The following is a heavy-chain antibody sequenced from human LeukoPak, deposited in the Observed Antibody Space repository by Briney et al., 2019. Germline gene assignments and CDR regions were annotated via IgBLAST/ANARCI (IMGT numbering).Heavy chain of an antibody. CDR1: GFTFSSYS. D-gene: IGHD3-22*01. CDR3: AKGTTMIVVGGAFDI. Sequence: GGSLRLSCAASGFTFSSYSMNWVRQAPGKGLEWVSSISSSSSYIYYADSVKGRFTISRDNAKNSLYLQMNSLRAEDTAVYYCAKGTTMIVVGGAFDIWGQGTMVTVSS. CDR2: ISSSSSYI. J-gene: IGHJ3*02. V-gene: IGHV3-21*04.